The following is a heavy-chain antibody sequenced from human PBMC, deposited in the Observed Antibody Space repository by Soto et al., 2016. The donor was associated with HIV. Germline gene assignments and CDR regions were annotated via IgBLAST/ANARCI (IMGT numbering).Heavy chain of an antibody. CDR1: GFTFSTYW. Sequence: EVQLVESGGGLVQPGGSLRLSCAVSGFTFSTYWMHWVRQAPGKGLMWVARINADGSSTSYADSVKGRFTVSRDNAKNTLYLQMNCLRAEDTAVYYCARDRSFWTGSLYYWGQGTLVTVSS. V-gene: IGHV3-74*01. CDR2: INADGSST. D-gene: IGHD3-3*01. J-gene: IGHJ4*02. CDR3: ARDRSFWTGSLYY.